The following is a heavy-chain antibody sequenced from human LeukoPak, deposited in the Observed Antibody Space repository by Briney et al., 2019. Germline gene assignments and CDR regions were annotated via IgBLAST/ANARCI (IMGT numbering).Heavy chain of an antibody. CDR3: AKRAPGSTVTTASIDY. J-gene: IGHJ4*02. Sequence: GGSLRLSCAASGFTLSTYAMSWVRQTPGKGLEWVAATSSSDAGTYHADSVRGRFTISRDNSKNTLYLQMNSLRAEDTAVYYCAKRAPGSTVTTASIDYWGQGTLVTVSS. CDR2: TSSSDAGT. D-gene: IGHD4-17*01. V-gene: IGHV3-23*01. CDR1: GFTLSTYA.